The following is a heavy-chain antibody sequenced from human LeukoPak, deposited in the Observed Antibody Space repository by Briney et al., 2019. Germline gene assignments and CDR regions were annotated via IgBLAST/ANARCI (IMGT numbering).Heavy chain of an antibody. CDR2: IYPGDSDI. J-gene: IGHJ6*03. CDR3: ARHSFASYYYYYMDV. Sequence: GESLKISCKGSGYSFTSYWIGWVRQMPGKGLEWMGIIYPGDSDIRYSPSFQGQVTISADKSISTAYLQWSSLKASDTAMYYCARHSFASYYYYYMDVWGKGTTVTVSS. CDR1: GYSFTSYW. V-gene: IGHV5-51*01.